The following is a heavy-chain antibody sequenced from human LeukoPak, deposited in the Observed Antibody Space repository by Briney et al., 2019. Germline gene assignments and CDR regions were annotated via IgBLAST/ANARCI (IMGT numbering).Heavy chain of an antibody. Sequence: ASVTVSFTASGYTFTGYYMHWVRQAPGQGLEWMGWINPNSGGTNYAQKFQGRVTMTRDTSISTAYMELSRLRSDDTAVYYCARLCSSTSCHDYWGQGTLVTVSS. J-gene: IGHJ4*02. CDR1: GYTFTGYY. CDR2: INPNSGGT. V-gene: IGHV1-2*02. D-gene: IGHD2-2*01. CDR3: ARLCSSTSCHDY.